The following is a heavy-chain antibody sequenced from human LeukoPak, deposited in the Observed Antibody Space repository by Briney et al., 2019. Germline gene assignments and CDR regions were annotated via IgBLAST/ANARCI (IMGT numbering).Heavy chain of an antibody. CDR3: AKSPTVDAAFDI. Sequence: GGSLKLSCAASEFTVRTKYMSWVRQAPGEGLEWVSIIYSGGNTYYADSVKGRFTVSRDSSKNTLFLHMNSLRAEDTALYYCAKSPTVDAAFDIWGQGTMVTVSS. V-gene: IGHV3-53*01. CDR1: EFTVRTKY. CDR2: IYSGGNT. D-gene: IGHD4-23*01. J-gene: IGHJ3*02.